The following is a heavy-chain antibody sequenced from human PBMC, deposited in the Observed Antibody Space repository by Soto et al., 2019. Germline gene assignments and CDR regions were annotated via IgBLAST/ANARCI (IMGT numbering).Heavy chain of an antibody. CDR3: ARSGRGPRIAAAGAAFDI. J-gene: IGHJ3*02. CDR2: IIPIFGTA. V-gene: IGHV1-69*13. D-gene: IGHD6-13*01. CDR1: GGTFSSYA. Sequence: GAAVKFSCKASGGTFSSYAISWVRQAPGQGLEWMGGIIPIFGTANYAQKFQGRVTITADESTSTAYMELSSLRSEDTAVYYCARSGRGPRIAAAGAAFDIWGQGTMVTVSS.